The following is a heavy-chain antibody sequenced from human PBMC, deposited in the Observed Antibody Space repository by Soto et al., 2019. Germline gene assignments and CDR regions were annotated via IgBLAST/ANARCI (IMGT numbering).Heavy chain of an antibody. J-gene: IGHJ4*02. CDR2: LDNDGTNT. CDR1: GFTFSTYW. D-gene: IGHD3-16*01. CDR3: ARDGGTYFDY. V-gene: IGHV3-74*01. Sequence: GGSLRLSCAASGFTFSTYWMHWVRQAPGKGLVWISRLDNDGTNTRYADSVKGRFTVSRDNGKNTVYLQMDSLRAEDTAVYYCARDGGTYFDYWGQGTLVTVSS.